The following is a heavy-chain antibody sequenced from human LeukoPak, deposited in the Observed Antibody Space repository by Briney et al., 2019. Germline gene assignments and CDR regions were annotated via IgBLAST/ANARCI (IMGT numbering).Heavy chain of an antibody. Sequence: ASVKVSCKASGYTFTSYYMHWVRQAPGQGLEWMGIINPSGGSTSYAQKFQGRVTMTRDTSTSTVYMELSSLRSEDTAVYYCARDGIGYYGSGNYYGYYYDGMDVWGHGTMVTVSS. V-gene: IGHV1-46*01. CDR2: INPSGGST. CDR1: GYTFTSYY. J-gene: IGHJ6*02. CDR3: ARDGIGYYGSGNYYGYYYDGMDV. D-gene: IGHD3-10*01.